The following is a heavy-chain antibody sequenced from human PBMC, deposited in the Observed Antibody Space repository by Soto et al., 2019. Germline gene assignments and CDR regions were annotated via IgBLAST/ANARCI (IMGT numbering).Heavy chain of an antibody. CDR1: GGSISSYY. V-gene: IGHV4-59*12. CDR3: ARSPGGYYID. D-gene: IGHD3-9*01. J-gene: IGHJ3*01. CDR2: IYYSGST. Sequence: SETLSLTCTVSGGSISSYYWSWIRQPPGKGLEWIGYIYYSGSTNYADSVKGRFTISRDNAKNTLYLQMNSLRAKDTAVYYCARSPGGYYIDWGQGTMVTVSS.